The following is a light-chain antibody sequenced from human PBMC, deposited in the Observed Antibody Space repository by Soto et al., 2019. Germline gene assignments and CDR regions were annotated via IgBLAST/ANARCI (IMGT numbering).Light chain of an antibody. CDR2: GAS. Sequence: ETVLTQSPGTLSLSPGERATLSCRASQSVSSSYLAWYQQKPGQAPRLLIYGASSRATGIPDRFSGSGSGTDFTLTISRLEPVYFAVYYCQQYGSSPLTFGQGTRLEI. J-gene: IGKJ5*01. CDR1: QSVSSSY. V-gene: IGKV3-20*01. CDR3: QQYGSSPLT.